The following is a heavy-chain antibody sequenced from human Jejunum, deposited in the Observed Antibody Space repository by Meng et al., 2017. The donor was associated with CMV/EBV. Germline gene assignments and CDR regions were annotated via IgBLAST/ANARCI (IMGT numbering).Heavy chain of an antibody. CDR1: GFTFSNYC. D-gene: IGHD6-6*01. V-gene: IGHV3-7*01. Sequence: CAASGFTFSNYCMGCVRQAPGKGLEWVANIVQDGSDKYYVDSVKCRFTISRDNAKNSVYLQMSSLTAEDTAVYYCARDSIAAPDYWGQGTLVTVSS. J-gene: IGHJ4*02. CDR2: IVQDGSDK. CDR3: ARDSIAAPDY.